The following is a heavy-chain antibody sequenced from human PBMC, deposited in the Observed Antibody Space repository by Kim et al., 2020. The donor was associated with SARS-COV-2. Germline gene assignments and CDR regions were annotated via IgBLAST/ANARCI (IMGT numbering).Heavy chain of an antibody. V-gene: IGHV3-53*01. Sequence: GGSLRLSCAASGFTVSRNYMSWVRQAPGKGLEWVSLIYSGGITYYADSAKGRFTISRDNSKNTLYLQMNSLRAEDTAIYYCARGPGYFYYALDVWGQGTTVTVSS. CDR1: GFTVSRNY. J-gene: IGHJ6*02. CDR3: ARGPGYFYYALDV. CDR2: IYSGGIT.